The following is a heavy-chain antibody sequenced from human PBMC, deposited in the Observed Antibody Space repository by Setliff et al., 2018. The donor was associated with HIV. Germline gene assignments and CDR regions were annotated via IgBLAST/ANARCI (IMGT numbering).Heavy chain of an antibody. J-gene: IGHJ4*02. CDR3: SVIDY. CDR1: GGSFSSVSYY. Sequence: SETLSLTCTVSGGSFSSVSYYWSWIRQPAGKGLEWIGRIYTSGSTNYNPSLKSRVTISVDTSKNQFSLKLSSVTAADTAVYYCSVIDYWGQGTLVTVSS. CDR2: IYTSGST. V-gene: IGHV4-61*02.